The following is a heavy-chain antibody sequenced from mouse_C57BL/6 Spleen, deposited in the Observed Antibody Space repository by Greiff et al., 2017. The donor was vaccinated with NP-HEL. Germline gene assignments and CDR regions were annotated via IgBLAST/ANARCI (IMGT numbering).Heavy chain of an antibody. Sequence: EVQLQQSGPELVKPGASVKISCKASGYTFTDYYMNWVKQSHGKSLEWIGDINPNNGGTSYNQKFKGKATLTVDKSSSTAYMELRSLTSEDSAVYYCLYDGYYVDYWGQGTTLTVSS. CDR3: LYDGYYVDY. D-gene: IGHD2-3*01. V-gene: IGHV1-26*01. CDR2: INPNNGGT. J-gene: IGHJ2*01. CDR1: GYTFTDYY.